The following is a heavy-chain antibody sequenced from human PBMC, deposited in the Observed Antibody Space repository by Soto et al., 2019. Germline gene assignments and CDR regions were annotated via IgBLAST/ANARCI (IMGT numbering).Heavy chain of an antibody. CDR3: AIRKTYGSGNYYFDY. CDR1: GFTFNDYY. D-gene: IGHD3-10*01. CDR2: ISGTGSYT. V-gene: IGHV3-11*05. Sequence: QVRLVESGGGLVKPGGSLRLSCAASGFTFNDYYMSWIRQAPGKGLEWVSYISGTGSYTNYADSVKGRFTISRDNAKNSLYLQMNTLRAEDTAVYYCAIRKTYGSGNYYFDYWGQGTLVTVSS. J-gene: IGHJ4*02.